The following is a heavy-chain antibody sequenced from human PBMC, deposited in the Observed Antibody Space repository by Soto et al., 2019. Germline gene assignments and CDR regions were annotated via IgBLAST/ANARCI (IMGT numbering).Heavy chain of an antibody. CDR2: INTNTGNP. J-gene: IGHJ4*02. Sequence: ASVKVSCKASGYSFNTYDLNWVRQAPGQGLEWMGSINTNTGNPTYAQGFTGRFAFSLDTSVSTGYLQIGSLKTEDTAVYYCARDPSGSGPNFDYWGQGTLVTVSS. CDR3: ARDPSGSGPNFDY. CDR1: GYSFNTYD. D-gene: IGHD3-10*01. V-gene: IGHV7-4-1*01.